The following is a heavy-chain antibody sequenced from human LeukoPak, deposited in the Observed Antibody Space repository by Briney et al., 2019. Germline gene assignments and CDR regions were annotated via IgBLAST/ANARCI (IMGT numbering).Heavy chain of an antibody. V-gene: IGHV3-20*04. D-gene: IGHD3-16*01. CDR3: ARGGGLDV. J-gene: IGHJ6*02. CDR1: GFTFDDYG. CDR2: INWNGGST. Sequence: PAGGSLRLSCAASGFTFDDYGMSWVRQAPGKGLEWVSGINWNGGSTGYADSVKGRFTISRDNAKNSLYLQMSNLRAEDTAVYFCARGGGLDVWGQGATVTVSS.